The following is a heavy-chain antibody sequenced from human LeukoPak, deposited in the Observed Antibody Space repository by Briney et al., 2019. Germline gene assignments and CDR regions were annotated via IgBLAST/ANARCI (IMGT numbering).Heavy chain of an antibody. D-gene: IGHD6-19*01. Sequence: SETLSLTCTVSGGSISSYYWSWIRQPPGKGLEWIGYIYYSGSTNYNPSLKSRVTISVDTSRNQFSLKLSSVTAADTAVYYCARGSSGWPFDYWGQGTLVTVSS. CDR3: ARGSSGWPFDY. CDR2: IYYSGST. J-gene: IGHJ4*02. CDR1: GGSISSYY. V-gene: IGHV4-59*01.